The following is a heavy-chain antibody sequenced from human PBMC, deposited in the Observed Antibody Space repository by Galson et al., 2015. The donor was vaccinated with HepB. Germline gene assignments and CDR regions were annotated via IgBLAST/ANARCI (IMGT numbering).Heavy chain of an antibody. J-gene: IGHJ5*02. CDR3: QKGYNPFFP. V-gene: IGHV3-23*01. Sequence: ALRLSCAASGFTFSSYGMSWVRQAPGKGLEWVSDISGSGGSSDFEDSVKGRSTIGRAILQNTLYLQMNNLSAEDTALYYCQKGYNPFFPWGQGTLVTVSS. CDR2: ISGSGGSS. D-gene: IGHD1-14*01. CDR1: GFTFSSYG.